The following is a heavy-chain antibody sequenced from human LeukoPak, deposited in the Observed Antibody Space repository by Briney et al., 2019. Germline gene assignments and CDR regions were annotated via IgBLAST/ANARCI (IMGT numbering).Heavy chain of an antibody. J-gene: IGHJ5*02. D-gene: IGHD3-10*01. CDR3: ARVAGELIGANWFDP. Sequence: ASVKVSCKASGGTFSRLTISWVRQAPGQGLEWMGGILPIFGTANYAQKFQGRVTITVDESTSIASMELSSLRSEDTAVYYCARVAGELIGANWFDPWGQGTLVTVSS. CDR2: ILPIFGTA. V-gene: IGHV1-69*13. CDR1: GGTFSRLT.